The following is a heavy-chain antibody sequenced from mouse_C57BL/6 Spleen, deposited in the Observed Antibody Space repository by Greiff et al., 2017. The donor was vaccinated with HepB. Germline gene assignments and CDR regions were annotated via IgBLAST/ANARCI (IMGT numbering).Heavy chain of an antibody. V-gene: IGHV14-4*01. Sequence: EVQLQQSGAELVRPGASVKLSCTASGFNIKDDYMHWVKQRPEQGLEWIGWIYPENGDTEYASKFQGKATITADTSSNTAYLQLSSLTSEDTAVYDCTTTYYFDYWGQGTTLTVSS. CDR2: IYPENGDT. J-gene: IGHJ2*01. CDR1: GFNIKDDY. CDR3: TTTYYFDY.